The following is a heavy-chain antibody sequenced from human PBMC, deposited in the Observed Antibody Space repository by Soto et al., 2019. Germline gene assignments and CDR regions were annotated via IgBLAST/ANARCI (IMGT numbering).Heavy chain of an antibody. CDR1: GFTFSNYG. CDR3: AKKSGVGATWYFDY. V-gene: IGHV3-23*01. CDR2: LPEIGTNT. D-gene: IGHD1-26*01. Sequence: LRLSCAASGFTFSNYGMSWVRQAPGKGLEWVSALPEIGTNTYYADSVKGRFTISRDNSKNTLFLQINNLRAGDTAVYYCAKKSGVGATWYFDYWGQGTLVTVS. J-gene: IGHJ4*02.